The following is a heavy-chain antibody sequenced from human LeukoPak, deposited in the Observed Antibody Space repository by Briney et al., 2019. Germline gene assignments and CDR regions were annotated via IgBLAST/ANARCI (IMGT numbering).Heavy chain of an antibody. CDR1: GGTFSSYA. Sequence: ASVEVSCKASGGTFSSYAISWVRQAPGQGLEWMGRIIPIFGTANYAQKFQGRVTITTDESTSTAYMELSSLRSEDTAVYYCAKPAVAGLTYAFDIWGQGTMVTVSS. CDR2: IIPIFGTA. V-gene: IGHV1-69*05. D-gene: IGHD6-19*01. J-gene: IGHJ3*02. CDR3: AKPAVAGLTYAFDI.